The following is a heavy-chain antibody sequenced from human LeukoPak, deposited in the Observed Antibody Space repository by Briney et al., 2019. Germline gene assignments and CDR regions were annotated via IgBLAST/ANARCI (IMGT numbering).Heavy chain of an antibody. V-gene: IGHV3-30*14. J-gene: IGHJ6*03. CDR2: ISNDGSKK. Sequence: PRGSLRLSCAASGFTFSNYAMHWVRQAPGKGLEWVAVISNDGSKKDYADSVKGRFTISRDNSKNTLYLQMNSLRAEDTAVYYCAREAKGYYYYMDVWGKGTTVTISS. CDR3: AREAKGYYYYMDV. CDR1: GFTFSNYA. D-gene: IGHD1-26*01.